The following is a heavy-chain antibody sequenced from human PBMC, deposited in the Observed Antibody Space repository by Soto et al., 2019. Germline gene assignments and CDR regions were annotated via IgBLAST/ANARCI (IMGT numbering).Heavy chain of an antibody. Sequence: EVQLLESGGGLVQPGGSLRLSCAASGFTFSSYAMSWVRQAPGKGLEWVSAISGSGGSTYYADSVKGRFTMSRDNSKNTLYQQINCLRAEDTAVYYCGGWIPQKNRLSFPVGDYWGQGTLVTVSS. CDR1: GFTFSSYA. D-gene: IGHD5-12*01. V-gene: IGHV3-23*01. CDR3: GGWIPQKNRLSFPVGDY. CDR2: ISGSGGST. J-gene: IGHJ4*02.